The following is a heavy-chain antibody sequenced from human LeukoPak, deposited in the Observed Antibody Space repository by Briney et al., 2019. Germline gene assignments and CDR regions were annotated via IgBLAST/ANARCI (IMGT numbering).Heavy chain of an antibody. D-gene: IGHD2-2*01. V-gene: IGHV3-33*01. CDR2: IGYDGTNE. CDR3: ARDFYCTRTSCYVPSFDY. CDR1: GCTFSSYG. J-gene: IGHJ4*02. Sequence: PGRSLRLSCAASGCTFSSYGMHWVRQAPGKGLEWVALIGYDGTNEYYADSVKGRFTISRDNSKNTLYLQMKSLRAEDTAVYYCARDFYCTRTSCYVPSFDYWGQGTLVTVSS.